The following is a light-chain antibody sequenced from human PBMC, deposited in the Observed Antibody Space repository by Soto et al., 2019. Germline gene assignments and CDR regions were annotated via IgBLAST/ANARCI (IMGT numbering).Light chain of an antibody. J-gene: IGLJ3*02. Sequence: QSVLTQPPSVSGAPGQRVTISCTGSSSNIGAGYDVHWYQQLPGTAPKLLIYGDNNRPSGVPDRFSGSMSGTSASLAITGLQAEDEADYYCQSYDSSLSAWVFGGGTQLTVL. V-gene: IGLV1-40*01. CDR1: SSNIGAGYD. CDR3: QSYDSSLSAWV. CDR2: GDN.